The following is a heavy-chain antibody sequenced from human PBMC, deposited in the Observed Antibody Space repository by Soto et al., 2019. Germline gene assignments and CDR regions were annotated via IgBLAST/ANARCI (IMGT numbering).Heavy chain of an antibody. Sequence: QVQLVESGGGVVQPGRSLRLSCAASRFTFSSSAMHWVRQAPSKGLEWVALISYDGSNKYYADSVKGRFTISRDNSKNALYLQMNSLRAEDTAVYYCARAFGGIAAGGQGYWGQGTLVTVSS. CDR1: RFTFSSSA. CDR3: ARAFGGIAAGGQGY. V-gene: IGHV3-30-3*01. J-gene: IGHJ4*02. CDR2: ISYDGSNK. D-gene: IGHD6-13*01.